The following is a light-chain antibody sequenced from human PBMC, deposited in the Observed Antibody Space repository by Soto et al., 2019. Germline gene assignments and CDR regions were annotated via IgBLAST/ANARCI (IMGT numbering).Light chain of an antibody. V-gene: IGKV3-20*01. CDR2: GAS. Sequence: EIVLTQSPGTLSLSPGERATLSCRASESVSDNYLAWYQQRSGQAPRLVIYGASSRASAVPDRFRGSVSGADFTLTISRLEPEDFAVYYCQQYGSSPLTFGGGTKVEIK. J-gene: IGKJ4*01. CDR1: ESVSDNY. CDR3: QQYGSSPLT.